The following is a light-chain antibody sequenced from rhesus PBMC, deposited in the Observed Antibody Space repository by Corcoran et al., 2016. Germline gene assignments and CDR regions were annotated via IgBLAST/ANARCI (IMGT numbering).Light chain of an antibody. CDR2: SAS. V-gene: IGKV1S14*01. J-gene: IGKJ1*01. Sequence: DIQMTQSPSSLSASVGDTVTITCRASQGISHYLAWYQQKPGKAPKPLFYSASNLESGVPSRFSGSGSETDITLTISNLQPEDFATYYCQQLNSYPRAFGQGTKVEIK. CDR1: QGISHY. CDR3: QQLNSYPRA.